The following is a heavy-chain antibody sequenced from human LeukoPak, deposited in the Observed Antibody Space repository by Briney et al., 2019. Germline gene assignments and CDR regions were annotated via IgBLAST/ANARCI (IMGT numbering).Heavy chain of an antibody. J-gene: IGHJ4*02. CDR1: GYTFSGYY. D-gene: IGHD3-22*01. Sequence: ASVKVFCKASGYTFSGYYMHWVRPAPGQGLEWMGWITPKSGGTNYAQNFQGRVTMTRDTSISTAYMELSRLRSDDTAVYYCAIASASWLSNFDYWGQGTLVTVSS. CDR2: ITPKSGGT. CDR3: AIASASWLSNFDY. V-gene: IGHV1-2*02.